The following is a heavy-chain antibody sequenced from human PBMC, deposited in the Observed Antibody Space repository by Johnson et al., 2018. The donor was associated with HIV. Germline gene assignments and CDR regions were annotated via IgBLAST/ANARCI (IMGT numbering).Heavy chain of an antibody. V-gene: IGHV3-30*18. J-gene: IGHJ3*02. Sequence: QVQLLESGGGLLQPRGPLRLSSAAPLLTFSSYGTPWVRQAPGKGLEWGAVISYDGIKKYYANSVKGRFTISRVNSKTTLYLQINSLRAEDTAVYYCAKLRSGSYAVDAFDIWGQGTMVTVSS. D-gene: IGHD1-26*01. CDR1: LLTFSSYG. CDR3: AKLRSGSYAVDAFDI. CDR2: ISYDGIKK.